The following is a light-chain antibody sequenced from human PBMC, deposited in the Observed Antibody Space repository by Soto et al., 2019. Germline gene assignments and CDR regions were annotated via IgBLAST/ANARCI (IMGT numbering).Light chain of an antibody. J-gene: IGKJ5*01. CDR1: QSVSSSY. V-gene: IGKV3-20*01. CDR2: DAS. Sequence: PGERATLSCRASQSVSSSYLAWYQQKPGQAPRLLIYDASSRATGIPDRFSGSGSGTDFTLTISRLEPEDFAVFYCQHYGSSPGTFGQGTRLEIK. CDR3: QHYGSSPGT.